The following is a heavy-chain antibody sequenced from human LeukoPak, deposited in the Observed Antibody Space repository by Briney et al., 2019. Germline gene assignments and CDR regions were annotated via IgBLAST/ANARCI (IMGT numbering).Heavy chain of an antibody. CDR2: INPSGGST. V-gene: IGHV1-46*01. CDR3: GGDSTVTTFRGCVDP. D-gene: IGHD4-17*01. Sequence: ASVKVSCKASGYTFINHYIHWVRQAPGQGLEWMGVINPSGGSTNYAQKFQGRVTMTRDASTSTVYIELSSLTSEDTGVYYCGGDSTVTTFRGCVDPWGQGTLVTVSS. J-gene: IGHJ5*02. CDR1: GYTFINHY.